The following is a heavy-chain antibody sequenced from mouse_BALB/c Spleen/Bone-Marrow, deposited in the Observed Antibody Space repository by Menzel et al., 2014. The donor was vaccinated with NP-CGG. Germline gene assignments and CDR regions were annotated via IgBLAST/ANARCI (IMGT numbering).Heavy chain of an antibody. J-gene: IGHJ3*01. CDR3: VYGNYYLAY. CDR2: INPSTGYT. Sequence: VQLQESGAELAKPGASVKMSCKASGYTFTSHWMHWVKQRPGQGLEWIGYINPSTGYTEYNQKFKDKATLTADKSSSTAYMQLSSLTSEDSAVYYCVYGNYYLAYWGQGTLVTVSA. D-gene: IGHD2-1*01. CDR1: GYTFTSHW. V-gene: IGHV1-7*01.